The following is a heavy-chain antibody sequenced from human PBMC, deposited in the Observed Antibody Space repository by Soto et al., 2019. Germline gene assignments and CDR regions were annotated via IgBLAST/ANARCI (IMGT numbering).Heavy chain of an antibody. CDR1: GFTFDDYA. D-gene: IGHD1-1*01. CDR3: AKDISPPTGTPRPRGYYYGMDV. CDR2: ISWNSGSI. J-gene: IGHJ6*02. Sequence: QPGGSLRLSCAASGFTFDDYAMHWVRQAPGKGLEWVSGISWNSGSIGYADSVKGRFTISRDNAKNSLYLQMNSLRAEDTALYYCAKDISPPTGTPRPRGYYYGMDVWGQGTTVTVSS. V-gene: IGHV3-9*01.